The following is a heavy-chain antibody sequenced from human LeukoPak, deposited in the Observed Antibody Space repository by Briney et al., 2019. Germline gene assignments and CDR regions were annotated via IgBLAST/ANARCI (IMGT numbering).Heavy chain of an antibody. CDR3: ARRRYCNSTSCYAGAFDI. CDR2: IYPGDSDT. Sequence: GESLKISCKGSGHSFATYWIAWVRQMPGKGLEWMGIIYPGDSDTRYRPSFKGQVTISAEKSISTAYLQWSGLEASDTAMYYCARRRYCNSTSCYAGAFDIWGQGTMVTVSS. J-gene: IGHJ3*02. CDR1: GHSFATYW. D-gene: IGHD2-2*01. V-gene: IGHV5-51*01.